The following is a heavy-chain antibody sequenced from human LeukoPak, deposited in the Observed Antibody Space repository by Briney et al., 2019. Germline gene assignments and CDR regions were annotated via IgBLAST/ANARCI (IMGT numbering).Heavy chain of an antibody. D-gene: IGHD6-19*01. CDR1: GFTFSSYA. CDR2: ISGSGGST. Sequence: GGSLRLSCAASGFTFSSYAMSWVRQAPGKGLEWVSAISGSGGSTYYADSVKGRFTISRDNSKNTLYLQMNSLRAEDTAVYYCAKDSSSGWYLDFYYYYYMDVWGKGTTVTVSS. J-gene: IGHJ6*03. V-gene: IGHV3-23*01. CDR3: AKDSSSGWYLDFYYYYYMDV.